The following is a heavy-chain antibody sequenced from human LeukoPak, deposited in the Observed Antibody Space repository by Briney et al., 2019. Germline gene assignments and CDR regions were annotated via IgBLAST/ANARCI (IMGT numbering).Heavy chain of an antibody. V-gene: IGHV3-21*01. Sequence: GGSLRLSCAASGFTFSSYSMNWVRQAPGKGLEWVSFISSTTSYKYYADSVKGRFTISRDNAKNSLYLQMNSLRAEDTAVYYCARAHYGGYAFDIWGQGTMVTVSS. CDR3: ARAHYGGYAFDI. D-gene: IGHD4-23*01. CDR2: ISSTTSYK. CDR1: GFTFSSYS. J-gene: IGHJ3*02.